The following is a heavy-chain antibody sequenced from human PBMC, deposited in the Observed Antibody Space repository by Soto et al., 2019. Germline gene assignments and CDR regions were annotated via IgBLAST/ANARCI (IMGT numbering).Heavy chain of an antibody. Sequence: GGSLRLSCAASGFTFSSFWISWFRQAPGKGLEGVANIKQDGSEKYYVDSVKGRFTISRDNAKNSLYLQMNSLRAEDTAVYYCARAWVPEGGALDYWGQGTLVTVSS. V-gene: IGHV3-7*01. CDR2: IKQDGSEK. D-gene: IGHD1-26*01. CDR3: ARAWVPEGGALDY. CDR1: GFTFSSFW. J-gene: IGHJ4*02.